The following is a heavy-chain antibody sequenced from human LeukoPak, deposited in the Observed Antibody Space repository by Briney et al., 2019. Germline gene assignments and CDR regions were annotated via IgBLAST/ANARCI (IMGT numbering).Heavy chain of an antibody. CDR3: ARRYCSSTSCWFDP. J-gene: IGHJ5*02. V-gene: IGHV1-8*03. D-gene: IGHD2-2*01. Sequence: ASVKVSCKASGYTFTNYDINWVRQATGQGLEWMGWMNPNSGNTGYAQKFQGRVTITRNTSISTAYMELSSLRSEDTAVYYCARRYCSSTSCWFDPWGQGTLVTVSS. CDR1: GYTFTNYD. CDR2: MNPNSGNT.